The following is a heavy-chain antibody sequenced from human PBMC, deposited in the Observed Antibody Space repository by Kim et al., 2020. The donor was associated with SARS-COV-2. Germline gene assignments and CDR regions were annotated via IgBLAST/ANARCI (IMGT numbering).Heavy chain of an antibody. D-gene: IGHD5-18*01. Sequence: YNPSLKSRVTISVDTSKNQFSLKLSSVTAADTAVYYCASTTVDTAMAFDYWGQGTLVTVSS. CDR3: ASTTVDTAMAFDY. V-gene: IGHV4-39*01. J-gene: IGHJ4*02.